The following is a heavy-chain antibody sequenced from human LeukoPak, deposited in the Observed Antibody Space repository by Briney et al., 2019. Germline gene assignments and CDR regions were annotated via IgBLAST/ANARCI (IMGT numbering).Heavy chain of an antibody. CDR1: GFTFSSYG. D-gene: IGHD3-10*02. Sequence: GGSLRLPCAASGFTFSSYGMHWVRQAPGKGLEWVAVISYDGSNKYYADSVKGRFTISRDNSKNTLYLQMNSLRAEDTAVYYCAKDGSETGYVLNYYFDYWGQGTLVTVSS. V-gene: IGHV3-30*18. CDR2: ISYDGSNK. CDR3: AKDGSETGYVLNYYFDY. J-gene: IGHJ4*02.